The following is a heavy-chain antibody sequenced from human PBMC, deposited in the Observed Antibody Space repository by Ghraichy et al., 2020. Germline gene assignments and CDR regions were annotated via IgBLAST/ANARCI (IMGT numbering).Heavy chain of an antibody. CDR2: ISESGGST. CDR1: GFTFSNYA. Sequence: CVASGFTFSNYAMTWVRQAPGKGLEWVSLISESGGSTYYADSVKGRFTISRDSSKNTLHLQMNSLRAEDTAVYYCAKRYCSGGPCYSFFDFWGQGTLVTVSS. J-gene: IGHJ4*02. D-gene: IGHD2-15*01. CDR3: AKRYCSGGPCYSFFDF. V-gene: IGHV3-23*01.